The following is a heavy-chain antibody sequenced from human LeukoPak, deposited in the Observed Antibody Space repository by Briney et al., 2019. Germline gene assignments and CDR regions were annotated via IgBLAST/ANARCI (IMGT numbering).Heavy chain of an antibody. V-gene: IGHV1-2*06. J-gene: IGHJ4*02. D-gene: IGHD5-18*01. CDR3: ARPRAFSYGQMYYFDY. Sequence: GASVKVSCKASGYTFTDNYMHWVRQAPGQGLEWMGLIYSKNGATNYAKNFQGRVTMTTDTCITTAYMELSRLRFDDTAVYYCARPRAFSYGQMYYFDYWGQGALVTVSS. CDR1: GYTFTDNY. CDR2: IYSKNGAT.